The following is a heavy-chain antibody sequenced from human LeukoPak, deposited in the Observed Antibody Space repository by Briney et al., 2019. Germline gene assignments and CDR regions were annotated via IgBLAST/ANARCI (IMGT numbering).Heavy chain of an antibody. D-gene: IGHD1-26*01. V-gene: IGHV3-7*01. CDR3: ASDRDGSRDAFDI. J-gene: IGHJ3*02. CDR1: GFTFSRYW. Sequence: PGGSLRLSCAASGFTFSRYWMSWVRQAPGKGLGLVANIKQDGSARFYGDSVKGRFTVSRDNAKNSLYIQMNSLRAEDTAVYYCASDRDGSRDAFDIWGQGTMVTVSS. CDR2: IKQDGSAR.